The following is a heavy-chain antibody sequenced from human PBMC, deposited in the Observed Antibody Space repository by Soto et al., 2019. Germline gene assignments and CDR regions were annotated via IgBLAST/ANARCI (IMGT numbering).Heavy chain of an antibody. Sequence: QITLKESGPTLVKPTQTLTLTCTFSGFSLSTSGVGVGWIRQPPGKALEWLALIYWDDDKRYSPSLKSRLTITKDTSKNPVVLTMTNRDPVDTATYYCAHSLIPNWGSRGAFDYWGQGTLVTVSS. D-gene: IGHD7-27*01. V-gene: IGHV2-5*02. CDR3: AHSLIPNWGSRGAFDY. J-gene: IGHJ4*02. CDR1: GFSLSTSGVG. CDR2: IYWDDDK.